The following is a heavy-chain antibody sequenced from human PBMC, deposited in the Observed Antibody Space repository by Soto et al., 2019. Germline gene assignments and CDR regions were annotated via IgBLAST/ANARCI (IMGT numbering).Heavy chain of an antibody. Sequence: PGGSLRLSCAASGFTFSSYWMSWVRQAPGKGLEWVANIKGDGTEIYYVDSVKGRFTISRDNAKSTLYLQLNSLRAEDTALYYCARGYSSGPDYWGQGTLVTVSS. J-gene: IGHJ4*02. CDR2: IKGDGTEI. CDR1: GFTFSSYW. D-gene: IGHD6-19*01. V-gene: IGHV3-7*04. CDR3: ARGYSSGPDY.